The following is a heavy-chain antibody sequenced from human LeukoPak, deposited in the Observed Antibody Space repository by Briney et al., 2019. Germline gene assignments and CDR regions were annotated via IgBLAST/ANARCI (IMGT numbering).Heavy chain of an antibody. Sequence: GGSLRLSCEAPGFIFSTYGMSWVRQAPGKGFEWVSSITGIGLHTYYADSVKGRFTTSRDNSKNTGYLQMNSLQAEDTAVYYCAKAMRGPLTWGQGTLVTVSS. CDR2: ITGIGLHT. J-gene: IGHJ5*02. CDR3: AKAMRGPLT. V-gene: IGHV3-23*01. D-gene: IGHD3-10*01. CDR1: GFIFSTYG.